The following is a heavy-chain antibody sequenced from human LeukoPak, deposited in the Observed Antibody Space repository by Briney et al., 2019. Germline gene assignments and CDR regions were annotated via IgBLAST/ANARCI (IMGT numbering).Heavy chain of an antibody. D-gene: IGHD1-26*01. V-gene: IGHV3-30-3*01. CDR3: ATDGYSGRDAFDI. Sequence: GGSLRLSCAASGFTFSSYAMHWVRQAPGKGLEWVAVISYDGSNKYYADSVKGRFTISRDNSKNTLYLQMNSLRAEDTAVYYCATDGYSGRDAFDIWGQGTMVTVSS. CDR2: ISYDGSNK. J-gene: IGHJ3*02. CDR1: GFTFSSYA.